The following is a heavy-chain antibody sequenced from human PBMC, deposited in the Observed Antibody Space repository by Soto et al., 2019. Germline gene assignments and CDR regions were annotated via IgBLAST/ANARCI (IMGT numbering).Heavy chain of an antibody. CDR2: IIPIFGTA. CDR3: ARGFDFWSGYTRHGMDV. Sequence: QVQLVQSGAEMKKPGSSVKVSCKASGGTFSSYAISWVRQAPGQGLEWMGGIIPIFGTANYAQKFQGRVTITADKSTSTAYMELSSLRSEDTAVYYCARGFDFWSGYTRHGMDVWGQGTTVTVSS. V-gene: IGHV1-69*06. J-gene: IGHJ6*02. CDR1: GGTFSSYA. D-gene: IGHD3-3*01.